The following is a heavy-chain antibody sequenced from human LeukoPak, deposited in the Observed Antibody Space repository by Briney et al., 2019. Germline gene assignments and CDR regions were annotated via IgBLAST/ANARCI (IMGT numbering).Heavy chain of an antibody. J-gene: IGHJ5*02. V-gene: IGHV3-23*01. D-gene: IGHD2-2*01. Sequence: GGSLRLSCAASGFTFSSYVMSWVRQAPGKGLEWVSAISGGGGSTYYADSVKGRFTISRDNSKNTLYLQMNSLRAEDTAVYYCARLPAAINGYFDPWGQGTLVTVSS. CDR3: ARLPAAINGYFDP. CDR2: ISGGGGST. CDR1: GFTFSSYV.